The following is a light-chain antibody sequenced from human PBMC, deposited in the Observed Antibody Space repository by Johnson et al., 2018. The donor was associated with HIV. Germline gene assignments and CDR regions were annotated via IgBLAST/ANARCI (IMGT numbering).Light chain of an antibody. CDR1: SSNIGNNY. CDR3: GTWDNSLNTGAV. J-gene: IGLJ1*01. CDR2: ENN. Sequence: HSVLSQPPSVSAAPGQKVTISCSGSSSNIGNNYVSWYQQLPGTAPKLLIYENNKRPSVIPDRFSGSKSGTSATLGITGLQTRDEADYYCGTWDNSLNTGAVFGPGTKVTVL. V-gene: IGLV1-51*02.